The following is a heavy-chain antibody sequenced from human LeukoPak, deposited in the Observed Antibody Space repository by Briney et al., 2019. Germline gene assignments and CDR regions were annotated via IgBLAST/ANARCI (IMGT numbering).Heavy chain of an antibody. D-gene: IGHD3-22*01. V-gene: IGHV4-30-4*01. J-gene: IGHJ5*02. CDR2: IYYSGST. CDR3: ARVGYDSSGYYYVNWFDP. Sequence: SETLSLTCTVSGGSISSGDYYWSWIRQPPGKGLEWIGYIYYSGSTYYNPSLKSRVTISVDTSKNQFSLKLSSVTAADTAVYYCARVGYDSSGYYYVNWFDPWGQGTLVTVSS. CDR1: GGSISSGDYY.